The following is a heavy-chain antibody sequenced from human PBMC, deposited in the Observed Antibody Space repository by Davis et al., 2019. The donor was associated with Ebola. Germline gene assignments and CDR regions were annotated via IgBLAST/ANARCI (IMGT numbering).Heavy chain of an antibody. V-gene: IGHV4-59*01. Sequence: SETLSLTCSVSGASISSYYWSWIRQPPGKGLEWIGYIYYSGSTNYNPSLKSRVTISVDTSKNQFSLKLSSVTAADTAVYYCARVNAATGYSRFDTWGQGTLVTVSS. J-gene: IGHJ5*01. CDR1: GASISSYY. CDR2: IYYSGST. CDR3: ARVNAATGYSRFDT. D-gene: IGHD3-9*01.